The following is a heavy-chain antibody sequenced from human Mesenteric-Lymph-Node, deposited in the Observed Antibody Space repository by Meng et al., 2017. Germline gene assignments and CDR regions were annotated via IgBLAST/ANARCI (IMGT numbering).Heavy chain of an antibody. CDR1: GGSISSGDYY. CDR2: IYYSGST. CDR3: ARDRTTGRYFDY. V-gene: IGHV4-30-4*01. Sequence: QVQLQEAGPGLVKPSQTLSLTCPVSGGSISSGDYYWSWIRQPPGKGLEWIGYIYYSGSTYYNPSLKSRVTISVDTSKNQFSLKLSSVTAADTAVYYCARDRTTGRYFDYWGQGTLVTVSS. D-gene: IGHD4-11*01. J-gene: IGHJ4*02.